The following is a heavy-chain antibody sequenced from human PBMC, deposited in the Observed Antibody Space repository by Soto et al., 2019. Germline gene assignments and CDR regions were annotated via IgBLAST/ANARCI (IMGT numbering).Heavy chain of an antibody. Sequence: QVQLVESGGGVVQPGRSLRLSCAASGFTFSSYAMHWVRQAPGKGLEWVAVISYDGSNKYYADSVKGRFTISRDNSKNTLYLQMNSLRAEDTAVYYCERGRMQGWLRFRDYYYYGMDVWGQGTTVTVSS. CDR1: GFTFSSYA. D-gene: IGHD5-12*01. CDR3: ERGRMQGWLRFRDYYYYGMDV. V-gene: IGHV3-30-3*01. CDR2: ISYDGSNK. J-gene: IGHJ6*02.